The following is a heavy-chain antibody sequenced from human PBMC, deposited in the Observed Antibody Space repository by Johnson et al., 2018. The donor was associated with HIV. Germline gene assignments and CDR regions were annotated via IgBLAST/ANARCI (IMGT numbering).Heavy chain of an antibody. CDR2: ISWDGGST. J-gene: IGHJ3*02. CDR3: ARGVGGAGDDAFDI. CDR1: GFTFENYA. V-gene: IGHV3-43D*03. D-gene: IGHD2-8*01. Sequence: VESGGSVIRPGGSLRLSCVGTGFTFENYAMHWVRQAPGKGLEWVSLISWDGGSTYYADSVKGRFTISRDNSKNSLYLQMNSLRAEDTALYYCARGVGGAGDDAFDIWGQGTMVTVSS.